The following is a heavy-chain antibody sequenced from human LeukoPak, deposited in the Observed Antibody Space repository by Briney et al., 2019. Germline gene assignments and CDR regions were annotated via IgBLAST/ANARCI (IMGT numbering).Heavy chain of an antibody. CDR1: GGSISSSSYY. Sequence: PSETLSLTCTVSGGSISSSSYYWGWIRQPPGKGLEWIGYIYYSGSTNYNPSLKSRVTISVDTSKNQFSLKLSSVTAADTAVYYCARDRENGELEGDVWGQGTTVTVSS. V-gene: IGHV4-39*07. CDR2: IYYSGST. J-gene: IGHJ6*02. CDR3: ARDRENGELEGDV. D-gene: IGHD3-10*01.